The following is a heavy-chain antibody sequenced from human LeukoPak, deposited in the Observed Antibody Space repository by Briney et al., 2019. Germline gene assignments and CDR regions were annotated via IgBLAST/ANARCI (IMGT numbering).Heavy chain of an antibody. D-gene: IGHD5-18*01. CDR2: IIPILGIA. CDR1: GGTFSSYA. J-gene: IGHJ4*02. CDR3: ARGTAMVTSFDY. Sequence: SVKVSCKASGGTFSSYAISWVRQAPGQGLEWMGRIIPILGIANYAQKFQGRVTITADKSTSTAYMELSSLRSEDTAVYYCARGTAMVTSFDYWGQGTLVTVSS. V-gene: IGHV1-69*04.